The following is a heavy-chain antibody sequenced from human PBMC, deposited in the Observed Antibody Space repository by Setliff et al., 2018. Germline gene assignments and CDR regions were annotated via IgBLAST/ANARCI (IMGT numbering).Heavy chain of an antibody. J-gene: IGHJ6*03. CDR1: GGTFSDYF. V-gene: IGHV4-34*01. Sequence: TLSLTCGASGGTFSDYFWTWIRQSPGKGLEWIGEINHSGSSNYNPSLKSRVTISIDTSKNQFSLKLSSVTAADTAVYYCARGLQWLVLGYYYYYMDVWGKGTTVTVSS. D-gene: IGHD6-19*01. CDR2: INHSGSS. CDR3: ARGLQWLVLGYYYYYMDV.